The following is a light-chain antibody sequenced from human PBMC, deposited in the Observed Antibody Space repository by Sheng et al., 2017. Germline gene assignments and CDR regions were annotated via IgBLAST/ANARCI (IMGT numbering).Light chain of an antibody. J-gene: IGLJ2*01. CDR2: DVS. V-gene: IGLV2-11*01. CDR3: CSYGGSSTYVI. CDR1: SSDVGGYNY. Sequence: HSALTQPRSVSGSPGQSVTISCTGTSSDVGGYNYVSWYRQYPGKAPKLIIYDVSERPSGVPDRLSGSKSGNTASLTISGLQAEDEADYYCCSYGGSSTYVIFGGGTKLTV.